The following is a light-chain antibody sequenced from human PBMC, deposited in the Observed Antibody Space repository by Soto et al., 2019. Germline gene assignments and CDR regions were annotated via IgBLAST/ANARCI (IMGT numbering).Light chain of an antibody. CDR2: DIS. CDR1: QSLTTPY. Sequence: ENVLTRSPGTLSLSPGDRAKLFCMSRQSLTTPYLAWYQQKPGQAPRLIIYDISSRATGIPDRFSGSVSGTDFTLTITRLEPEDVAVFYCQQYGSSEIILGQGTRLEI. V-gene: IGKV3-20*01. J-gene: IGKJ5*01. CDR3: QQYGSSEII.